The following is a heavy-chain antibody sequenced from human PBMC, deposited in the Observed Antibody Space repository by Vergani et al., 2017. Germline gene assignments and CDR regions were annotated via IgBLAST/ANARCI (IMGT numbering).Heavy chain of an antibody. V-gene: IGHV6-1*01. CDR3: AREAIGRGRWYVLVAFDI. Sequence: QVQLQESGPGLVKPSQTLSLTCAISGDSVSSNSAAWNWIRQSPSRGLEWLGRTYYRSKWYNDYAVSVKSRITINPDTSKNQFSLQLNSVTPEDTAVYYCAREAIGRGRWYVLVAFDIWGQGTMVTVSS. CDR1: GDSVSSNSAA. J-gene: IGHJ3*02. D-gene: IGHD2-15*01. CDR2: TYYRSKWYN.